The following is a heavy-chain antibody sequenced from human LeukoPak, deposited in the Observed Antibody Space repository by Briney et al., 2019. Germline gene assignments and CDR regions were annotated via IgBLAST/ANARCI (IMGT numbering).Heavy chain of an antibody. V-gene: IGHV4-59*08. CDR1: GGSISIYY. CDR3: ARGALRGWYLDL. J-gene: IGHJ2*01. D-gene: IGHD4-17*01. Sequence: SETLSLTCTVSGGSISIYYWSWIRQPPGKGLEWIGYIYYSGSTNYNPSLKSRVTISVDTSKNQFSLKLSSVTAADTAVYYCARGALRGWYLDLWGRGTLVTVSS. CDR2: IYYSGST.